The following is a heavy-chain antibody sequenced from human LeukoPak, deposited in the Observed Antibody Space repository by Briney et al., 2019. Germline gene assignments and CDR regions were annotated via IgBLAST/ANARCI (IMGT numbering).Heavy chain of an antibody. D-gene: IGHD6-6*01. V-gene: IGHV4-59*01. CDR1: GGSNSNFY. J-gene: IGHJ6*03. CDR2: IYYSGST. CDR3: ARDWGVSARPGYMDV. Sequence: NPSETLSLTCTVSGGSNSNFYWSWIRQPPGKGLEWIGYIYYSGSTKYNPSLKSRVTISVDTSKNQFSLRLSSVTAADTAVYHCARDWGVSARPGYMDVWGKGTTVTVSS.